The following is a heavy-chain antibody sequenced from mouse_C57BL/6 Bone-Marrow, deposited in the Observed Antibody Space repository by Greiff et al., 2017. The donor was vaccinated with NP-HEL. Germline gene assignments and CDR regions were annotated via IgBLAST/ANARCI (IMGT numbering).Heavy chain of an antibody. V-gene: IGHV1-72*01. CDR2: IIPNGGGT. Sequence: QVQLLQPGGELVKPGASLKLSCEASGFTFTSYFMHWVRQTPGRGLEWIGSIIPNGGGTKYNDKFKGKSTLTVDNPYSNAYMQLNSLTSEDSAVYYCARYYYGSSSFDYWGQGTTLTVSS. CDR1: GFTFTSYF. J-gene: IGHJ2*01. D-gene: IGHD1-1*01. CDR3: ARYYYGSSSFDY.